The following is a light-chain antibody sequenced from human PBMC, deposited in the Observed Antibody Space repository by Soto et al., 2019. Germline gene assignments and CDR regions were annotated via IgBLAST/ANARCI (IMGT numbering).Light chain of an antibody. J-gene: IGKJ1*01. Sequence: DLQLTQSPSFLSASLGDRVTITCRASQGIGSYLAWYQQKPGKAPRLLIYAASTLQSGVPSRFSGSGSDTDFTLTISRLEPEDFAVYYCQQYGSSPWTFGQGTKVDIK. CDR1: QGIGSY. CDR2: AAS. V-gene: IGKV1-9*01. CDR3: QQYGSSPWT.